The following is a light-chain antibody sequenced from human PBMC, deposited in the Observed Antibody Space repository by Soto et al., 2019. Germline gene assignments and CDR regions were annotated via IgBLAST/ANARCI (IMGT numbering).Light chain of an antibody. Sequence: IPMTQSPSTVSASVGDRINISCRAARDIGDWLAWYQQRPGEAPKLLIYHASTLHSGVPPRFNGTRSGTIVTLTVSALQPEDFAAYYCQQGKTFPYTFGQGTRLET. CDR2: HAS. CDR3: QQGKTFPYT. V-gene: IGKV1-12*01. J-gene: IGKJ2*01. CDR1: RDIGDW.